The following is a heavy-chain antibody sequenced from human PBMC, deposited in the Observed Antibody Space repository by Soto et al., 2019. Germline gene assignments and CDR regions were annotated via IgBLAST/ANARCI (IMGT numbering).Heavy chain of an antibody. CDR3: VTLTIRYCYDDNCPADHDS. CDR1: GYTLTDLS. CDR2: FDPEDDEM. J-gene: IGHJ5*02. D-gene: IGHD2-15*01. Sequence: SVKVSCKVSGYTLTDLSIHWVRHTPEEVLEWMGGFDPEDDEMIYAQKFQDRVTMTEDTSTDTAYMELSSLRSEDTAVYYCVTLTIRYCYDDNCPADHDSWGQGTRVTVAS. V-gene: IGHV1-24*01.